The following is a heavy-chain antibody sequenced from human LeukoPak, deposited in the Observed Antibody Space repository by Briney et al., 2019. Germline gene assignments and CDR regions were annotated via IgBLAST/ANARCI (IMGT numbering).Heavy chain of an antibody. Sequence: SETLSLTCTGSGGPISGYYWSWIRQPPGKGLEWVGYISYSGSTNYNPSLKSRVTISVDTSKNRFSLKLSSVTAADTAIYYCARDGRAGSLFAYWGQGTLVTVSS. V-gene: IGHV4-59*01. D-gene: IGHD6-19*01. CDR2: ISYSGST. CDR1: GGPISGYY. CDR3: ARDGRAGSLFAY. J-gene: IGHJ4*02.